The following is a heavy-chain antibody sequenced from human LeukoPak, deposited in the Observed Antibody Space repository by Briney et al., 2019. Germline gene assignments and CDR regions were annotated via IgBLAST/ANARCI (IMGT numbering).Heavy chain of an antibody. V-gene: IGHV1-8*01. CDR2: MNPNSGNT. Sequence: ASVKVSCKASGYTFTSYDINWVRQATGQGPEWMGWMNPNSGNTGYAQKFQGRVTMTRNTSISTAYMELSSLRSEDTAVYYCARFWSGGATTPSADYWGQGTLVTVSS. J-gene: IGHJ4*02. CDR1: GYTFTSYD. CDR3: ARFWSGGATTPSADY. D-gene: IGHD1-26*01.